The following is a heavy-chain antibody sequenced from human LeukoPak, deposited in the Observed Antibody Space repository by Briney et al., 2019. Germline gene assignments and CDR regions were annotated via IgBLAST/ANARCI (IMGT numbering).Heavy chain of an antibody. V-gene: IGHV4-34*01. Sequence: SETLSLTCAVDGASFSGYYWSWIRQPPGKGLEWIGEINHSGSTNYNPSLKSRVTISVDTSKNQFSLRLSSVTAADTAVYYCARVARFSSGWSDYWGQATLVTVSS. J-gene: IGHJ4*02. CDR3: ARVARFSSGWSDY. D-gene: IGHD6-19*01. CDR1: GASFSGYY. CDR2: INHSGST.